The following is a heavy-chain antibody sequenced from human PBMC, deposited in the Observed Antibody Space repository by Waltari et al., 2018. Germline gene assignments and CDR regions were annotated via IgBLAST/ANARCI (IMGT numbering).Heavy chain of an antibody. V-gene: IGHV3-74*01. CDR1: GFTFSLYW. CDR2: IQTDGSNI. D-gene: IGHD3-16*01. CDR3: AAGGGIDF. Sequence: QLEESGGGLVQHGGSLRLSCAASGFTFSLYWMHWVRQSPGKGLVWVSRIQTDGSNIDYADAVKGRFTISRDNAKNTVYLQMNRLRAEDTAVYYCAAGGGIDFLGQGTLVTVSS. J-gene: IGHJ4*02.